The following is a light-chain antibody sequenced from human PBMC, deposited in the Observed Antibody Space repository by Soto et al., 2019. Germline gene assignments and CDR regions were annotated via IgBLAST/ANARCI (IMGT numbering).Light chain of an antibody. J-gene: IGLJ1*01. V-gene: IGLV2-14*01. CDR3: SSYTSSSPPNV. Sequence: QSVLTQPASVSGSPGQSITISCTGTSSDVGGYNYVSWYQQHPGKAPKLMIYEVSNRPSGVSNRFSGSKSGNTASLTISGLQAEDEDDYYCSSYTSSSPPNVFGTGTKVTVL. CDR1: SSDVGGYNY. CDR2: EVS.